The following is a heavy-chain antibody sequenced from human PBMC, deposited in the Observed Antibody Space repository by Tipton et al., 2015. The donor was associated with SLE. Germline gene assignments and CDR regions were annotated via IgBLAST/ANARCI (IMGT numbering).Heavy chain of an antibody. V-gene: IGHV4-59*12. J-gene: IGHJ5*02. Sequence: TLSLTCSVSGGSIRTNYWSWLRQTPGKGLEWIGYVYFYTNENTSYNPSLRSRVTISLDTSNNHFSLKLRTVTAADTAVYYCARGKRHLSRLFQLNWFEAWGQGNLVTVSS. CDR1: GGSIRTNY. CDR2: VYFYTNENT. CDR3: ARGKRHLSRLFQLNWFEA. D-gene: IGHD6-25*01.